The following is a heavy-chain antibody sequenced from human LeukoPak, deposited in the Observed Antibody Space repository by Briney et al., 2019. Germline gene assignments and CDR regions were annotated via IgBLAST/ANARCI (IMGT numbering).Heavy chain of an antibody. CDR2: ISYSEIT. D-gene: IGHD2-15*01. CDR3: ARGGYCYGITCYSLYY. J-gene: IGHJ4*02. V-gene: IGHV4-31*03. Sequence: SGTLSLTCTVSGGSISTGGSYWSWIRQLPGKGLEWIGYISYSEITNYNPSLKSRVSISVDRSKNQFSLKLNAVTAADTAVYYCARGGYCYGITCYSLYYWGQGTLVPVSS. CDR1: GGSISTGGSY.